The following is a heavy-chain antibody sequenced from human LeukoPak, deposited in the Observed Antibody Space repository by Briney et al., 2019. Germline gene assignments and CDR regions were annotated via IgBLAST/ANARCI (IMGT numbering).Heavy chain of an antibody. CDR3: AKASGYSYAGYWYFDL. CDR1: GFTFSSYA. V-gene: IGHV3-23*01. CDR2: ISGSGGST. D-gene: IGHD5-18*01. Sequence: GGSLRLSCAASGFTFSSYAMSWVRQAPGKGLEWVSAISGSGGSTYYADSVKGRFTISRDNSKNTLYLHMNSLRAEDTAVYYCAKASGYSYAGYWYFDLWGRGTLVTVSS. J-gene: IGHJ2*01.